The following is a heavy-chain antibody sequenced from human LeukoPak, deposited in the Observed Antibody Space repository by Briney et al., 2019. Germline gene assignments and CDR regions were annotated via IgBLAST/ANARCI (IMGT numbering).Heavy chain of an antibody. CDR3: AGHRGRQQVLGDYYLYAMDV. J-gene: IGHJ6*02. Sequence: SETLSLTCSVSGGSMSSYYWSWIRQPPGKRLEWIGLIFGSGSTNYNPSFRSRVIISVDTSKDQFSLKLSSVTAADTALYYCAGHRGRQQVLGDYYLYAMDVWGQGTTVTVSS. CDR1: GGSMSSYY. D-gene: IGHD6-13*01. V-gene: IGHV4-59*08. CDR2: IFGSGST.